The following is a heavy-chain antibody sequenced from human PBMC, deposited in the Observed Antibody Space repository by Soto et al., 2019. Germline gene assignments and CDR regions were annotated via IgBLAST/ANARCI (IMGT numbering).Heavy chain of an antibody. CDR2: ISAYNGNT. CDR3: ARDGPPVDY. CDR1: CYTFSNFA. J-gene: IGHJ4*02. V-gene: IGHV1-18*01. Sequence: ASVPVSFNASCYTFSNFAMHLVRQAPGQGLEWMGWISAYNGNTKYAQKLQGRVTMTTDTSTSTAYMELRSLRSDDTAVYYCARDGPPVDYWGQETLVTVSS.